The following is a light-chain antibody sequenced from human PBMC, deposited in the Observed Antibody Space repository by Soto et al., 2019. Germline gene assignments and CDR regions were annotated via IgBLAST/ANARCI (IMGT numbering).Light chain of an antibody. CDR3: CSYAGNWV. V-gene: IGLV2-11*01. Sequence: QSALIQPRSVSGSPGQSVTISCTGTNSAVGNYNYVSWYQQHPGKAPRLMIYDVSKRPSGVPDRFSGSKSGYTASLTISGLQAEDEADYYCCSYAGNWVFGGGTKLPVL. CDR1: NSAVGNYNY. J-gene: IGLJ3*02. CDR2: DVS.